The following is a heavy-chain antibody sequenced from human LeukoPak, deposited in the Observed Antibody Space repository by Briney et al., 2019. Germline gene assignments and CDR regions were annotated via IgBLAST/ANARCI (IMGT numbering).Heavy chain of an antibody. V-gene: IGHV3-30*18. D-gene: IGHD2-21*01. J-gene: IGHJ5*02. Sequence: PGRSLRLSCAASGFTFSSYGMHWVRQAPGKGLEWVAVISYDGSNKYYADSVKGRFTISRDNSKNTLYLQMNSLRAEDTAVYYCAKDPNGSGMWWSRGPNWFDPWGQGTLVTVSS. CDR1: GFTFSSYG. CDR2: ISYDGSNK. CDR3: AKDPNGSGMWWSRGPNWFDP.